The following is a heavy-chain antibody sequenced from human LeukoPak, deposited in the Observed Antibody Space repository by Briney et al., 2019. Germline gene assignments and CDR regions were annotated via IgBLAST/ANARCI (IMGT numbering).Heavy chain of an antibody. CDR3: ARVTSYGSDYYYYCGMDV. CDR2: INTNTGNP. J-gene: IGHJ6*02. D-gene: IGHD5-18*01. CDR1: GYTFTSYA. Sequence: WASVKVSCKASGYTFTSYAMNWVRQAPGQGLEWMGWINTNTGNPTYAQGFTGRFVFSLDTSVSTAYLQISSLKAEDTAVYYCARVTSYGSDYYYYCGMDVWGQGTTVTVSS. V-gene: IGHV7-4-1*02.